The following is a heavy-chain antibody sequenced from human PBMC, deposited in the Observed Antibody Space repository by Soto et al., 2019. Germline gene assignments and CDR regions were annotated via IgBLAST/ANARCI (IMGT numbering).Heavy chain of an antibody. V-gene: IGHV3-23*01. CDR2: VSIGSDNL. Sequence: EVQLLESGGGLVQPGGSLRLSCEASGFTFTNYGMSWVRQAPGKGLEWVATVSIGSDNLHYADSVKGRFTISRDNSRNTLYLQMNSLRAEDTAVYYCANDCCGEAVFDYWGRGTLVTVSS. CDR3: ANDCCGEAVFDY. CDR1: GFTFTNYG. D-gene: IGHD3-10*01. J-gene: IGHJ4*02.